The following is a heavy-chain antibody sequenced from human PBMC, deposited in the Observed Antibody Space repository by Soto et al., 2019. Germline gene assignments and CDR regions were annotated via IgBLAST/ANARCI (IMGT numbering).Heavy chain of an antibody. CDR2: ISYDGSNR. CDR3: ARVTQAVAADY. J-gene: IGHJ4*02. V-gene: IGHV3-30-3*01. D-gene: IGHD6-19*01. CDR1: GLTLSNYA. Sequence: QVQLVESGGGVVQPGRSLRLSCAASGLTLSNYAMHWVRQAPGKGLEWVAVISYDGSNRYYADSVKGRFTISRDNSKNTLYLKMNSLRAEDTAVYYCARVTQAVAADYGGQGTLVTVSS.